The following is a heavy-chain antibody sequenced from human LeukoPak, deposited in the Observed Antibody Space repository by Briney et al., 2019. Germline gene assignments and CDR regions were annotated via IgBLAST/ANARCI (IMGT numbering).Heavy chain of an antibody. CDR2: IYSGGTT. Sequence: PGGSLRLSCAASGLTVSSKYMGWVRQAPGKGLEWDSVIYSGGTTYYADSVKGRFTISRDNSKNTLYLQMNSLRAEDTAVYYCARDSYYGSGSYYRYTFDYWGQGTLVTVSS. CDR1: GLTVSSKY. CDR3: ARDSYYGSGSYYRYTFDY. J-gene: IGHJ4*02. V-gene: IGHV3-53*01. D-gene: IGHD3-10*01.